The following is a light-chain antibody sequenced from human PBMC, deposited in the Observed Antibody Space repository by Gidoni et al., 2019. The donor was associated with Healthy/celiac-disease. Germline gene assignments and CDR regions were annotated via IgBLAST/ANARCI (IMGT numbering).Light chain of an antibody. V-gene: IGKV3-11*01. J-gene: IGKJ1*01. Sequence: EIVLTQSPATLSLSPGERATLHCRASQSVSSYLAWYQQKPGQAPRLLIYDASNRATGIPARFSGSGSGTDFTLTISSLEPEDFAVYYCQQRSNWPRGTFGQGTKVEIK. CDR1: QSVSSY. CDR3: QQRSNWPRGT. CDR2: DAS.